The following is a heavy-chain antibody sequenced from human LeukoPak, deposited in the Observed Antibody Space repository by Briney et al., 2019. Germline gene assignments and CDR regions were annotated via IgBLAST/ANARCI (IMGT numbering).Heavy chain of an antibody. D-gene: IGHD3-22*01. Sequence: GGSLRLSCAASGFTFSSYWMNWVRQAPGKGLEWVANIKQDGTEKLYVDSVRGRFTISRDNAKNSLYLQLNSLRAEDTAVYFCAGGRGWLVDYWGQGTRVTVSS. CDR3: AGGRGWLVDY. V-gene: IGHV3-7*01. CDR2: IKQDGTEK. J-gene: IGHJ4*02. CDR1: GFTFSSYW.